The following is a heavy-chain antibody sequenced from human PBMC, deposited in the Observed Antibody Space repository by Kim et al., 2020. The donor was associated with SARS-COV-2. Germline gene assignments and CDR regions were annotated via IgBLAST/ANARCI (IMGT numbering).Heavy chain of an antibody. CDR2: ISWNGGSS. CDR3: AKDSSNIRGGSYWFDP. D-gene: IGHD3-10*01. V-gene: IGHV3-9*01. CDR1: GFIFDDYA. Sequence: GGSLRLSCAASGFIFDDYAMHWVRQTPGRGLEWVSGISWNGGSSGYAGSVKGRFIISRDNAKHSLYLQMNSLRPEDTALYFCAKDSSNIRGGSYWFDPWG. J-gene: IGHJ5*02.